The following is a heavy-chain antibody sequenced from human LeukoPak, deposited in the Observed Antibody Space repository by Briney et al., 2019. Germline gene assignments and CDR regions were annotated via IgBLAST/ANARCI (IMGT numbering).Heavy chain of an antibody. D-gene: IGHD3-10*01. J-gene: IGHJ4*02. CDR1: GGSFSGYY. Sequence: SETLSLTCAVYGGSFSGYYWSWIRQPPGKGLEWIGNIYYSGNTNYNPSLKSRVTISVDTAKNQFSLKLSSVTAADTAVYYCARRGYFDYWGQGTLVTVSS. V-gene: IGHV4-59*08. CDR3: ARRGYFDY. CDR2: IYYSGNT.